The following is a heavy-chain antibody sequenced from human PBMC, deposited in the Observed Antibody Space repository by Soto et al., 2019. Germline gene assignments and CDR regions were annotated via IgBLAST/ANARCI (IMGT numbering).Heavy chain of an antibody. D-gene: IGHD3-22*01. V-gene: IGHV1-8*01. CDR2: MNPNSGNT. CDR1: GYTFTSYD. Sequence: EASVTVSCQASGYTFTSYDINWVRQATGQGLEWMGWMNPNSGNTGYAQKFQGRVTMTRNTSISTAYMELSSLRSEDTAVYYCARTYYERGWFDPWGQGTLVTVSS. J-gene: IGHJ5*02. CDR3: ARTYYERGWFDP.